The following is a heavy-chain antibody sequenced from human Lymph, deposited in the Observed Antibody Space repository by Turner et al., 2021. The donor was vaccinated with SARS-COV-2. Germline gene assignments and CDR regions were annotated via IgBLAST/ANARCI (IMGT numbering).Heavy chain of an antibody. D-gene: IGHD6-13*01. CDR1: GFTFSNAW. J-gene: IGHJ4*02. Sequence: EVQLVESGGGLVKPGGSFSLSSAAPGFTFSNAWMTWVRQAPGKGLEWVGRIKTKTDGGTTDYAAPVKGRFTISRDDSKNTLYLQMSSLKTEDTAVYYCTTHSAPDYWGQGTLVTVSS. CDR3: TTHSAPDY. V-gene: IGHV3-15*01. CDR2: IKTKTDGGTT.